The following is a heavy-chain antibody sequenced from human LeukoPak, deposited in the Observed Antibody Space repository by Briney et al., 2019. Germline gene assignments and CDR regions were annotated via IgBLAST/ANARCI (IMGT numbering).Heavy chain of an antibody. Sequence: SVKVSCKASGGTFSSYAISWVRQAPGQGLEWMGGIIPIFGTANYAQKFQGRVTITADESTSTAYMELSSLRSEDTAGYYCASLLESIAARRGSDYWGQGTLITVSS. CDR3: ASLLESIAARRGSDY. CDR2: IIPIFGTA. J-gene: IGHJ4*02. D-gene: IGHD6-6*01. CDR1: GGTFSSYA. V-gene: IGHV1-69*13.